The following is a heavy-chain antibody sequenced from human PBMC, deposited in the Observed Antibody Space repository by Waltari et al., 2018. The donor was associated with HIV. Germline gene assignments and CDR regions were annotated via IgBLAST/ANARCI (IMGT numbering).Heavy chain of an antibody. Sequence: QVQLVQAGAEVKKPGASVKVSCKASGYTFTSYDINWVRQATGQGLEWPGWSNPQSGNTGYAQKFHGRITMTSNTSISTVYMELSSLTSEETAVYYFVRAAIYSRGCVDYWGQGTLVTVSS. CDR3: VRAAIYSRGCVDY. CDR1: GYTFTSYD. J-gene: IGHJ4*02. D-gene: IGHD6-19*01. V-gene: IGHV1-8*01. CDR2: SNPQSGNT.